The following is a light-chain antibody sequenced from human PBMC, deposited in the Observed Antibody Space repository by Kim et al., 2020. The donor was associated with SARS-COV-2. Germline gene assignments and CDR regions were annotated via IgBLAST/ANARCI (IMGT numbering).Light chain of an antibody. Sequence: GQSVPISCPGASSDVGGYDYVSWCQHHPGKAPKLMIYDVTKRPSGVPVRFSGSKSGNTASLTISGLQAEDEGDYYCCSYAGSYRYVFGAGTKVTVL. J-gene: IGLJ1*01. CDR1: SSDVGGYDY. CDR3: CSYAGSYRYV. V-gene: IGLV2-11*01. CDR2: DVT.